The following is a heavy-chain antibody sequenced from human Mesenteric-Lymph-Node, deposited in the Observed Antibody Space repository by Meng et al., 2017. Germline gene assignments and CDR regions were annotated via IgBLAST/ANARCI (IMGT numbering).Heavy chain of an antibody. Sequence: QARSVQSGGEVKKPGASVKVSCKAFGYTFTNYGITWVRQAPGQGLEWMGWINAYNGDTNYAQTLQGRVTMTTDTSTSTAYMELRSLRSDDTAVYYCARGAVIATTYYFEYWGQGSLVTVSS. V-gene: IGHV1-18*01. CDR2: INAYNGDT. D-gene: IGHD1-26*01. CDR1: GYTFTNYG. J-gene: IGHJ4*02. CDR3: ARGAVIATTYYFEY.